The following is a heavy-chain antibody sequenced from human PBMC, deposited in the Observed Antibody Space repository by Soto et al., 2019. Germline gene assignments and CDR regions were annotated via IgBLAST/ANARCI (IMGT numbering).Heavy chain of an antibody. CDR2: ISGYNGNT. J-gene: IGHJ4*02. Sequence: QVQLVQSEAEVKMPGASVKVSCKASGYTFTSYGISWVRQDPGQGLEWLGWISGYNGNTKYAQKCQGRGTMTTDTSTSTAYMELRSLGSDDTAMYYCARGWGEYWGQGTLVTVSS. CDR3: ARGWGEY. CDR1: GYTFTSYG. D-gene: IGHD3-10*01. V-gene: IGHV1-18*01.